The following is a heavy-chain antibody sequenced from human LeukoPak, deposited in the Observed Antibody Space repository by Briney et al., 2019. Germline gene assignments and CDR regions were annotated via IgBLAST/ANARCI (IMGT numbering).Heavy chain of an antibody. V-gene: IGHV1-18*01. Sequence: EASVKVSCKASGYTFTSYGISWVRQAPGQGLEWMGWISAYNGNTNYAQKLQGRVTMTTDTSTSTAYMELRSLRSDDPAVYYCAREDYDSGGYYSNRWYFDLWGRGTLVTVSS. CDR2: ISAYNGNT. CDR1: GYTFTSYG. J-gene: IGHJ2*01. CDR3: AREDYDSGGYYSNRWYFDL. D-gene: IGHD3-22*01.